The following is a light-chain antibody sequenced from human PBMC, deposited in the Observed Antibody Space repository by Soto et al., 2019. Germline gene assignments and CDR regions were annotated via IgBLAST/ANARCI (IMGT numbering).Light chain of an antibody. V-gene: IGLV7-46*01. CDR2: ETT. J-gene: IGLJ3*02. CDR3: LLYDSGSRV. Sequence: QSVVTQETSLTVSPGGTVTLTCGSSTGAVTSGHWPYWFQQKPGQAPRTLIYETTKKHPWTPSRFSGSLLGDKAVLTLSGAQPEDEADYYCLLYDSGSRVFGGGTKLTVL. CDR1: TGAVTSGHW.